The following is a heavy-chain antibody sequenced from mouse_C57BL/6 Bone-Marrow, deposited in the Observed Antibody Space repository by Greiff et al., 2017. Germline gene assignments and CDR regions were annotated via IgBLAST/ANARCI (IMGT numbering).Heavy chain of an antibody. CDR3: ARHYYGSIAMDY. D-gene: IGHD1-1*01. Sequence: QVQLQQSGAELVKPGASVKMSCKASGYTFTSYWITWVKQRPGQGLEWIGDIYPGSGSTNYNEKFKSKATLPVDTSSSTAYMQLSSLTSEDSAVYYCARHYYGSIAMDYWGQGTSVTVSS. V-gene: IGHV1-55*01. J-gene: IGHJ4*01. CDR2: IYPGSGST. CDR1: GYTFTSYW.